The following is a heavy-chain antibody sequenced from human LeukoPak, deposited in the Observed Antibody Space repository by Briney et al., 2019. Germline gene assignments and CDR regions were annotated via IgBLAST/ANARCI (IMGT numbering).Heavy chain of an antibody. CDR1: GDYISNYY. CDR2: IFYTGNT. Sequence: PSETLSLTCTVPGDYISNYYWSWIRQPPGKRLEWIGYIFYTGNTNYNPSLKSRVTISLDKAKNQFSLKVNSVTAADTAVYYCARGVKSTYYDFWSVPSLDYWGQGTLVTVSS. V-gene: IGHV4-59*01. D-gene: IGHD3-3*01. J-gene: IGHJ4*02. CDR3: ARGVKSTYYDFWSVPSLDY.